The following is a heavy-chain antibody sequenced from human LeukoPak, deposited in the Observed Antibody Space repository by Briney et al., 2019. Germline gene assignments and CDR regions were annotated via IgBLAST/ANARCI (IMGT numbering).Heavy chain of an antibody. CDR1: GGSFRGYY. D-gene: IGHD2-15*01. CDR3: ARRRVVVVAATPRGYYYMDV. V-gene: IGHV4-34*01. Sequence: SETLSLTCFVYGGSFRGYYWSWIRQPPGKGLEWIGEINHSGSTNYNPSLKSRVTISVDTSKNQFSLKLSSVTAADTAVYYCARRRVVVVAATPRGYYYMDVWGKGTTVTVSS. CDR2: INHSGST. J-gene: IGHJ6*03.